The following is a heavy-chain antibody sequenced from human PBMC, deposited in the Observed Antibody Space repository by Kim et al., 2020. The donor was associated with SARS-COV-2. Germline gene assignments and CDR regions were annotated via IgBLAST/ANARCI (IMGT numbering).Heavy chain of an antibody. J-gene: IGHJ4*02. V-gene: IGHV3-7*01. CDR3: ARSVVVPAGNNWVYHFDF. CDR2: IDRDGNEK. D-gene: IGHD2-15*01. Sequence: GGSLRLSCAASGFIFSDYWMSWVRQAPGKGLEWVANIDRDGNEKYFADSVKGRFSISRENARNSLYLQMNSLRAEDTAVYYCARSVVVPAGNNWVYHFDFWGQGSLVSVSS. CDR1: GFIFSDYW.